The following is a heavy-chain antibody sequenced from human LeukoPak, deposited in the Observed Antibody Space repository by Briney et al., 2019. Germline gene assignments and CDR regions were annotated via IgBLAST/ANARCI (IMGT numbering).Heavy chain of an antibody. CDR3: ARDQEAFDY. CDR2: TYPRDGST. Sequence: ASVKVSCKASGYSFTSNYIHWVRQAPGQGLEWMGMTYPRDGSTSYAQKFQGRVTVTRDTSTSTVHMELSGLRSEDTAVYYCARDQEAFDYWGQGTLVSVSS. CDR1: GYSFTSNY. V-gene: IGHV1-46*01. J-gene: IGHJ4*02.